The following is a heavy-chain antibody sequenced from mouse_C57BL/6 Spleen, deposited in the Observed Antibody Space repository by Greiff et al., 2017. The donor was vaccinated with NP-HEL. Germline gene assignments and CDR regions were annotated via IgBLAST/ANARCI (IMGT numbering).Heavy chain of an antibody. CDR2: IYYSGTI. J-gene: IGHJ4*01. D-gene: IGHD2-5*01. CDR3: AREDSNYDYAMDY. Sequence: VQLQQSGPGLVKPSQTVFLTCTVTGISITTGNYRWSWIRQFPGNKLEWIGYIYYSGTITYNPSLTSRTTITRDTPKNQFFLEMNSLTAEDTATYYCAREDSNYDYAMDYWGQGTSVTVSS. CDR1: GISITTGNYR. V-gene: IGHV3-5*01.